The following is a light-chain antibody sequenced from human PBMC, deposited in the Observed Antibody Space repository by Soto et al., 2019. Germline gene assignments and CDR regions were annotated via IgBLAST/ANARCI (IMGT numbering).Light chain of an antibody. Sequence: QSALSHPASVSGSPGHVITISCTGTSSDVGGYNYVSWYQQHPGEAPKLMIYEVSNQPSGVSNRFSGSKSGNTASLTISGLQAEDEADYYCSSYTSSENYVFGTGTKVTVL. CDR2: EVS. CDR3: SSYTSSENYV. V-gene: IGLV2-14*01. CDR1: SSDVGGYNY. J-gene: IGLJ1*01.